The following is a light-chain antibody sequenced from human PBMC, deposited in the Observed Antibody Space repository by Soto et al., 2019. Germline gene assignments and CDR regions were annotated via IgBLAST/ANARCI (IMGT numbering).Light chain of an antibody. J-gene: IGLJ1*01. CDR2: EVN. V-gene: IGLV2-8*01. CDR3: TSYAGGNNV. CDR1: SSDVGGYNY. Sequence: QSALTQPPSASGSPGQSVTISCTGTSSDVGGYNYVSWYQQYPGKVPKFMVYEVNKRPSGVPDRFSGSKSGNTASLTVSGLQAEDEADYYCTSYAGGNNVFGTGTKVTVL.